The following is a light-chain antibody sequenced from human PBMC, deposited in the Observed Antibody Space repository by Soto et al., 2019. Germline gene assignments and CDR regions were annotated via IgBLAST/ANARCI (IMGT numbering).Light chain of an antibody. J-gene: IGKJ1*01. V-gene: IGKV3-20*01. CDR2: GAS. CDR3: LQYGASPRT. Sequence: EIVLAQSPGTLSLSPGERATLSCRASQSVTNSFLAWYQQKPGQAPRLLIYGASRRATGIPDRFTGSGSGTDFTLTISRLEPEDFAVYFCLQYGASPRTFGQGTKVEVK. CDR1: QSVTNSF.